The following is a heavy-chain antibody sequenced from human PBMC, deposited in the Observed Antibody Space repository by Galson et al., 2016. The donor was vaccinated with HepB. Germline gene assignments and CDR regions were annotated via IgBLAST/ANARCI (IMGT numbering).Heavy chain of an antibody. CDR2: IHHGGTI. J-gene: IGHJ4*02. V-gene: IGHV4-38-2*02. Sequence: SETLSLTCTVSGYFISSGSYWGWIRQPPGKGLEWIGSIHHGGTIYYNPSLQSRVIISVDTSKNQLSLNLRSVTAADTAVYYCARDWDDYGGTAAGGYWGQGTLVTVSS. CDR1: GYFISSGSY. CDR3: ARDWDDYGGTAAGGY. D-gene: IGHD4-23*01.